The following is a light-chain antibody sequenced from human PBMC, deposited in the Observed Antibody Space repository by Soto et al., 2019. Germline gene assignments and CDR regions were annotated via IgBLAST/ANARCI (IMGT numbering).Light chain of an antibody. Sequence: QSALTQPASVSGSPGQSITISCSGTSIDVGGYNYVSWYQQHPGKAPKVIIYEVSNRPSGVSDRFSGSKSGNTASLTISGLQAEDEADYYCSSYSDVSLYVFGSGTKVTVL. CDR2: EVS. CDR3: SSYSDVSLYV. V-gene: IGLV2-14*01. J-gene: IGLJ1*01. CDR1: SIDVGGYNY.